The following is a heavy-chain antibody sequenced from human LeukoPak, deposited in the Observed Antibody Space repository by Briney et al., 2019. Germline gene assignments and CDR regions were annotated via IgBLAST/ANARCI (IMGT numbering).Heavy chain of an antibody. D-gene: IGHD1-20*01. CDR2: ISSSSSPI. J-gene: IGHJ4*02. CDR3: ARVNWNDVGSFDY. V-gene: IGHV3-48*02. CDR1: GFTFSNYI. Sequence: GGSLRLSCAASGFTFSNYIMNWVRQAPGEGLEWLSYISSSSSPIYYADSVKGRFTISGDNAKNSLYLQMNSLRDEDTGVYYCARVNWNDVGSFDYWGQGTLVTVSS.